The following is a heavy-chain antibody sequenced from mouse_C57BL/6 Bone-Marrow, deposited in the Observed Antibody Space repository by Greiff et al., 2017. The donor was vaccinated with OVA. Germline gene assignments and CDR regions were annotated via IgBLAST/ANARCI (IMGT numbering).Heavy chain of an antibody. CDR2: IDPSDSYT. CDR1: GYTFTSYW. CDR3: ARNNYGSSYVSY. Sequence: VQLQQPGAELVKPGASVKLSCKASGYTFTSYWMQWVKQRPGQGLEWIGEIDPSDSYTNYNQKFKGKATLTVDTSSSTAYMQLSSLTSEDSAVYYCARNNYGSSYVSYWGQGTTLTVSS. D-gene: IGHD1-1*01. V-gene: IGHV1-50*01. J-gene: IGHJ2*01.